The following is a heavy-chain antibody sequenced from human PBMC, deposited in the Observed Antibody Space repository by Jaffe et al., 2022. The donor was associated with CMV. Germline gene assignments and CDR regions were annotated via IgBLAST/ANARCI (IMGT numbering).Heavy chain of an antibody. D-gene: IGHD3-22*01. J-gene: IGHJ5*02. V-gene: IGHV5-51*01. CDR2: IYPGDSDT. CDR1: GYSFTSYW. CDR3: ARFASPEYYYDSSGYQSVNWFDP. Sequence: EVQLVQSGAEVKKPGESLKISCKGSGYSFTSYWIGWVRQMPGKGLEWMGIIYPGDSDTRYSPSFQGQVTISADKSISTAYLQWSSLKASDTAMYYCARFASPEYYYDSSGYQSVNWFDPWGQGTLVTVSS.